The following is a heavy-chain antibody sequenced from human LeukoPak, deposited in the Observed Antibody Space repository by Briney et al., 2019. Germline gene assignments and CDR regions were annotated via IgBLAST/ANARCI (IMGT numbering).Heavy chain of an antibody. V-gene: IGHV1-69*01. CDR3: ARVFTMVRGAFDP. J-gene: IGHJ5*02. D-gene: IGHD3-10*01. Sequence: SVKVSCKASGGTFSSYATSRVRQAPGQGLEWMGGIIPIFGTANYAQKFQGRVTITADESTSTAYMELSSLRSEDTAVYYCARVFTMVRGAFDPWGQGTLVTVSS. CDR2: IIPIFGTA. CDR1: GGTFSSYA.